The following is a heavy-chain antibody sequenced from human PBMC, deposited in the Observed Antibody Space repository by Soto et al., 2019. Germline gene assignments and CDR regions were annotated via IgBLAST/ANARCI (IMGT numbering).Heavy chain of an antibody. D-gene: IGHD6-19*01. V-gene: IGHV1-18*04. CDR1: GYTFTSFG. J-gene: IGHJ4*02. CDR2: INTYTQNT. Sequence: QVQLVQSGAEVKKPGASMKVSCKASGYTFTSFGITWVRQAPGQGLEWMGWINTYTQNTKYAHNFQGRVTMTTDTSTTTSYMELRSLRSDDTAVYYCGRESSGSGWSFDFWGQGSLVTVSS. CDR3: GRESSGSGWSFDF.